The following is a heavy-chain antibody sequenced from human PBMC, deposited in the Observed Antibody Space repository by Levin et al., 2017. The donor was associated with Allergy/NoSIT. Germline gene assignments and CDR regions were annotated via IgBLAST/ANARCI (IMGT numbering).Heavy chain of an antibody. V-gene: IGHV2-5*02. Sequence: SGPTLVKPTQTLTLTCTFSGFSLSTSGVGVGWIRQPPGKALEWLALIYWDDDKRYSPSLKSRLTITKDTSKYQVVLTMTNMDPVDTATYYCAHSYYDFWSGNQTPGLEKNNWFDPWGQGTLVTVSS. CDR1: GFSLSTSGVG. J-gene: IGHJ5*02. CDR3: AHSYYDFWSGNQTPGLEKNNWFDP. D-gene: IGHD3-3*01. CDR2: IYWDDDK.